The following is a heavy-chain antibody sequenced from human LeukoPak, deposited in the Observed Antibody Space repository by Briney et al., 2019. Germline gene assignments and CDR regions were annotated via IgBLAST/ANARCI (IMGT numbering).Heavy chain of an antibody. CDR2: ISYDGSNK. CDR3: AKEGWTGSGSYSYYFDY. J-gene: IGHJ4*02. D-gene: IGHD3-10*01. Sequence: GGSLRLSCAASGFTFSSYGMHWVRQAPGKGLEWVAVISYDGSNKYYADSVKGRFTISRDNSKNTLYLQMNSLRAEDTAVYYCAKEGWTGSGSYSYYFDYWGKGTLVTVSS. CDR1: GFTFSSYG. V-gene: IGHV3-30*18.